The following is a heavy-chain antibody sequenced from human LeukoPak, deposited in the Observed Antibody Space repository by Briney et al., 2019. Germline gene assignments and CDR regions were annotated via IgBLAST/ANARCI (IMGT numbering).Heavy chain of an antibody. D-gene: IGHD6-13*01. CDR3: AKPQQMANFDF. Sequence: PGGSLRLSCDASGFTFSNYAMSWVRQAPGKGLEWVSTISGTGGTTYYADSVKGRFTISRDNSKNTLYLQMSSLRVEDTAVYYCAKPQQMANFDFWGQGTLVTVSS. V-gene: IGHV3-23*01. CDR2: ISGTGGTT. J-gene: IGHJ4*02. CDR1: GFTFSNYA.